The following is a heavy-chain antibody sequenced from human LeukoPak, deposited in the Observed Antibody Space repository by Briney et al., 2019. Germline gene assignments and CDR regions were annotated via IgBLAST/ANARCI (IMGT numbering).Heavy chain of an antibody. D-gene: IGHD4-17*01. CDR2: IYSCDNT. CDR3: ARELTTVPPQGYYYYGMDV. J-gene: IGHJ6*02. Sequence: GGSLGLSCAASGFTVNSNNMSWVRQAPGKGLEWVSVIYSCDNTYNADSVKGRFTISRDNAKNSLYLQMNSLRAEDTAVYYCARELTTVPPQGYYYYGMDVWGQGTTVTVSS. CDR1: GFTVNSNN. V-gene: IGHV3-66*01.